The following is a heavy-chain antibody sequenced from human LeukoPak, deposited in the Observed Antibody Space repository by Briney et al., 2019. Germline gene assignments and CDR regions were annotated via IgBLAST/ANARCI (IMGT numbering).Heavy chain of an antibody. D-gene: IGHD6-13*01. CDR2: IYTSGST. V-gene: IGHV4-4*07. CDR1: GGSISSYH. J-gene: IGHJ4*02. Sequence: PSETLSLTCTVSGGSISSYHWSWIRKPAGKGLEWIGRIYTSGSTNYNPSLKSRVTMSVDTSKNQFSLKLSSVTAADTAVYYCARRERYSSSLYYFDYWGQGTLVTVSS. CDR3: ARRERYSSSLYYFDY.